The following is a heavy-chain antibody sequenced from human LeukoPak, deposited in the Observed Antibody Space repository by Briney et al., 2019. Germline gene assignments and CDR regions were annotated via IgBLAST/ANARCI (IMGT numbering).Heavy chain of an antibody. Sequence: PGGSLRLSCAASGFTFSDYYMSWIRQAPGKGPEWISYISTSSYTDYADSVKGRFTISRDNAKNSLYLQMNSLRAEDTAVYYCARAGYCSRTSCYRCPRCSFLPSFDYWGQGTLVTVSS. CDR3: ARAGYCSRTSCYRCPRCSFLPSFDY. CDR2: ISTSSYT. J-gene: IGHJ4*02. CDR1: GFTFSDYY. D-gene: IGHD2-2*03. V-gene: IGHV3-11*05.